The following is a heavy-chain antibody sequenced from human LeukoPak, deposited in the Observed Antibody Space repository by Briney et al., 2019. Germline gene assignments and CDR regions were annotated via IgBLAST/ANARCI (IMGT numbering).Heavy chain of an antibody. D-gene: IGHD2-8*01. Sequence: GGSLRLSCAASGFTFSSYSMNWVRQAPGKGLEWVSSISSSSSYIYYADSVKGRFTISRDNAKNSLYLQMNSLRAEDTAVYYCTTDRCTNGVCLYPFDYWGQGTLVTVSS. CDR2: ISSSSSYI. V-gene: IGHV3-21*01. CDR3: TTDRCTNGVCLYPFDY. CDR1: GFTFSSYS. J-gene: IGHJ4*02.